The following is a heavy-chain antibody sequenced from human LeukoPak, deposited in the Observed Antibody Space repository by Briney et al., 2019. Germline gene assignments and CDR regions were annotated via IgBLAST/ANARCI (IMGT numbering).Heavy chain of an antibody. CDR1: GFTFSSYW. J-gene: IGHJ4*02. D-gene: IGHD6-13*01. Sequence: GGSLRLSCAASGFTFSSYWMHWVRQAPGKGLVWVSRINSDGSSTSYADSVKGRFTISRDNAKNSLYLQMNSLRAEDTAVYYCARDSYSSSRNDYWGQGTLVTVSS. CDR2: INSDGSST. CDR3: ARDSYSSSRNDY. V-gene: IGHV3-74*01.